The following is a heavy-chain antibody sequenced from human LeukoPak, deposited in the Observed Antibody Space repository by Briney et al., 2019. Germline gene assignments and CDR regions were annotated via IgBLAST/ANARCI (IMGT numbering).Heavy chain of an antibody. CDR3: AGDSSGWLDY. V-gene: IGHV4-34*01. CDR2: INHSGST. J-gene: IGHJ4*02. Sequence: SETLSLTCAVYGGSFSGYYWSWIRQPPGKGLEWIGEINHSGSTNYNPSLKSRVTISIDTSKNQFSLKLSSVTAADTAVYYCAGDSSGWLDYWGQGTLVTVSS. CDR1: GGSFSGYY. D-gene: IGHD6-19*01.